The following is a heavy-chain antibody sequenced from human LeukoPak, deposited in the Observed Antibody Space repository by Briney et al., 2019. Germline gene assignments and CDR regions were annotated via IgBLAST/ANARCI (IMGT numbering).Heavy chain of an antibody. Sequence: PSETLSLTCAVYGGSFSGYYWSWIRQPPGKGLEWIGEINHSGSTNYNPSLKSRVTISVDTSKNQFSLKLSSVTAADTAVYYCARAQTMISAPFDYWGQGTLVTVSS. CDR3: ARAQTMISAPFDY. CDR2: INHSGST. CDR1: GGSFSGYY. D-gene: IGHD3-22*01. J-gene: IGHJ4*02. V-gene: IGHV4-34*01.